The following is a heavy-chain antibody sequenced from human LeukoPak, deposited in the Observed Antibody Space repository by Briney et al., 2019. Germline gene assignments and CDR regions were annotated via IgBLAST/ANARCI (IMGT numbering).Heavy chain of an antibody. CDR1: GFIVSNNF. CDR3: AGSPWDGIRGVGLDYLDY. D-gene: IGHD1-26*01. J-gene: IGHJ4*02. CDR2: LYSAGST. Sequence: PGGSLRLSCAASGFIVSNNFMSWVRQAPGKGLEWVSVLYSAGSTFYVDSVKGRFTISRDNSKNMLFLQMNSLRVEDTAIYYCAGSPWDGIRGVGLDYLDYWGRGTLDTVSS. V-gene: IGHV3-53*01.